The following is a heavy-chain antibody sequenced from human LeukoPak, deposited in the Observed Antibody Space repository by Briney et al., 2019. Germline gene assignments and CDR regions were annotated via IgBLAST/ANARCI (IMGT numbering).Heavy chain of an antibody. V-gene: IGHV3-23*01. CDR3: VVTLAVAGLDY. Sequence: GGSLRLSCAASGFTFSSYAMSWVRQAPGKGLEWVSAISGSGGCTYYADSVKGRFTISRDNSKNTLYLQMNSLRAEDTAVYYCVVTLAVAGLDYWGQGTLVTVSS. CDR2: ISGSGGCT. CDR1: GFTFSSYA. J-gene: IGHJ4*02. D-gene: IGHD6-19*01.